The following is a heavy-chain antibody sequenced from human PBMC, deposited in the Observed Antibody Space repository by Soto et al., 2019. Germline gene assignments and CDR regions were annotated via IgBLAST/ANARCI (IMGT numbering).Heavy chain of an antibody. CDR2: IKSKTNGGTT. V-gene: IGHV3-15*01. J-gene: IGHJ4*02. Sequence: EVQLVESGGGLVKAGESLRVSCAASGFTFSNAWMSWVRQAPGKGLEWVGRIKSKTNGGTTDYAAPVKGSFSISRDDSKNTLYLQINSLKTEDTAVYYCTTDDPINRDWGQGTLVTVSS. CDR1: GFTFSNAW. CDR3: TTDDPINRD.